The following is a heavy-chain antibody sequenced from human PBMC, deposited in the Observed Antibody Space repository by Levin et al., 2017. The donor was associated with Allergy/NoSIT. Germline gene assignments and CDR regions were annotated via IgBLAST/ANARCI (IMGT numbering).Heavy chain of an antibody. D-gene: IGHD3-3*01. Sequence: PGGSLRLSCAASGFTFSSYTMHWVRQAPGKGLEWVAVISYDGSNKYYADSVKGRFTISRDNSKNTLYLQMNSLRAEDTAVYYCARATVQKEEYYDFWSGYYDYWGQGTLVTVSS. V-gene: IGHV3-30-3*01. CDR2: ISYDGSNK. CDR3: ARATVQKEEYYDFWSGYYDY. CDR1: GFTFSSYT. J-gene: IGHJ4*02.